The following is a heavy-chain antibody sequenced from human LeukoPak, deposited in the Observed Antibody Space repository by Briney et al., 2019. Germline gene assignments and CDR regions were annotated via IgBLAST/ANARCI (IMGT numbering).Heavy chain of an antibody. J-gene: IGHJ4*02. V-gene: IGHV1-24*01. CDR3: ATVLPTELAFDY. CDR1: GYTLTELS. D-gene: IGHD6-13*01. Sequence: ASVKVSCKVSGYTLTELSMHWVRQAPGKGLGWMGGFDPEDGETIYAQKFQGRVTMTEDTSTDTAYMELSSLRSEDTAVYYCATVLPTELAFDYWGQGTLVTVSS. CDR2: FDPEDGET.